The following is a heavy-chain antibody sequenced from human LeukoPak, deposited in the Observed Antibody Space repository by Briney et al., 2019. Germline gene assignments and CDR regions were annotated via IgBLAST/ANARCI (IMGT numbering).Heavy chain of an antibody. CDR2: INQDGSQK. Sequence: GGSLRLSCADSGFTFSDYWMHWVRQAPGKGLEWVANINQDGSQKYYVDSVKGRFTISRDDAKNSLYLQMNSLRAEDTAVYYCARAVGAAGSYWGQGTLVTVSS. CDR3: ARAVGAAGSY. CDR1: GFTFSDYW. J-gene: IGHJ4*02. D-gene: IGHD1-26*01. V-gene: IGHV3-7*01.